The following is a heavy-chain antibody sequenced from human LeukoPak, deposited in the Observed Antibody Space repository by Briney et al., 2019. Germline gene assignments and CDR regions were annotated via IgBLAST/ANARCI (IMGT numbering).Heavy chain of an antibody. V-gene: IGHV4-4*09. D-gene: IGHD3-16*01. Sequence: SETLSLTCTVSGGSISSYYWSWIRQPPGKGLEWIGYIYTSGSTNYNPSLKSRVTISVDTSKNHFSLKLSSVTAADTAVYYCARHRYGGKFDYWGQGTLVTVSS. J-gene: IGHJ4*02. CDR3: ARHRYGGKFDY. CDR1: GGSISSYY. CDR2: IYTSGST.